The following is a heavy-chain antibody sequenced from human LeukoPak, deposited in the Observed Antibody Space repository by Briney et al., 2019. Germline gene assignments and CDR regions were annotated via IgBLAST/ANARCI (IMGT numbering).Heavy chain of an antibody. CDR2: FDPEDGET. V-gene: IGHV1-24*01. J-gene: IGHJ4*02. CDR3: ATYDSSGYYYFDY. D-gene: IGHD3-22*01. Sequence: GASVKVSCKVSGYTLTGLSMHWVRQAPGKGLEWMGGFDPEDGETIYAQKFQGRVTMTEDTSTDTAYMELSSLRSEDTAVYYCATYDSSGYYYFDYWGQGTLVTVSS. CDR1: GYTLTGLS.